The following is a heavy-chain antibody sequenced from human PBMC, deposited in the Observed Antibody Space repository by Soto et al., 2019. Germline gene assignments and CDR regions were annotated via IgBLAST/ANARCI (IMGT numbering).Heavy chain of an antibody. D-gene: IGHD4-17*01. Sequence: GGSLRLSCVASGFTFSSYWMHWVRQVPGEGLVWVSRINSDGTSTVYADSVTGRFTISRDNAKNTLYLQMNSLRAEDTAVYYCARAVTVLFDYWGQGTLVTVSS. CDR2: INSDGTST. CDR3: ARAVTVLFDY. V-gene: IGHV3-74*01. CDR1: GFTFSSYW. J-gene: IGHJ4*02.